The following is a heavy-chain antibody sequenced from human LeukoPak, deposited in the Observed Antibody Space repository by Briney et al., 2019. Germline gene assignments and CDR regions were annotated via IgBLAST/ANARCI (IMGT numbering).Heavy chain of an antibody. D-gene: IGHD5-18*01. V-gene: IGHV3-66*01. Sequence: GGSLRLSCAASGFTVSSNYMSWVRQAPGKGLEWVSVIYSGGSTYYADSVKGRFTISRDNSKNTLYLQMNSLRAEDTAVYYCARGLGYSYGPATDYWGQGTLVTVSS. CDR2: IYSGGST. CDR1: GFTVSSNY. CDR3: ARGLGYSYGPATDY. J-gene: IGHJ4*02.